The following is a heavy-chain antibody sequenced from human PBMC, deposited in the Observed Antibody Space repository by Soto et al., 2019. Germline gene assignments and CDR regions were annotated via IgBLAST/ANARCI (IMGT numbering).Heavy chain of an antibody. D-gene: IGHD2-21*01. J-gene: IGHJ4*02. CDR1: GFTVSSKY. Sequence: GGSLRLSCAASGFTVSSKYMTWVRQAPGKGLEWVSLIQSGGTTYYADSVKGRFTISRDTSENTLHLQMDSLRVEDTAVYYCARDDVLCDGGRVKYYFDYWGQGTLVTLSS. CDR3: ARDDVLCDGGRVKYYFDY. V-gene: IGHV3-66*01. CDR2: IQSGGTT.